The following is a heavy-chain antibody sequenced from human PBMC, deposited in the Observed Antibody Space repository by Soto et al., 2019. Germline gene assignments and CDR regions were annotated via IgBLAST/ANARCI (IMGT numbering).Heavy chain of an antibody. CDR1: GFTFSDYY. D-gene: IGHD2-15*01. CDR3: ARGSCGGPTCYLTYYYYGLDV. J-gene: IGHJ6*02. CDR2: ISNSGTTI. V-gene: IGHV3-11*01. Sequence: PLGSLRLSCAASGFTFSDYYMSWIRQSPGKGLEWLSYISNSGTTIYYADSVKGRFTISRDSAKNSLFLQMNSLRADDTAVYYCARGSCGGPTCYLTYYYYGLDVWGQGTTVTVSS.